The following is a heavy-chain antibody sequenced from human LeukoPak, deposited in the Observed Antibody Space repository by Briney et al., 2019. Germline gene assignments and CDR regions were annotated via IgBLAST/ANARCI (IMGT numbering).Heavy chain of an antibody. Sequence: GESLRLSCAASGFTFDDYTMHWVRQAPGKGLEWVSLISWDGGSTYYADSVKGRFTISRDNSKNSLYLQMNSLRTEDTALYYCAKAGYCSSTSCFTYYYYYMDVWGKGTTVTVSS. CDR1: GFTFDDYT. D-gene: IGHD2-2*01. CDR2: ISWDGGST. CDR3: AKAGYCSSTSCFTYYYYYMDV. J-gene: IGHJ6*03. V-gene: IGHV3-43*01.